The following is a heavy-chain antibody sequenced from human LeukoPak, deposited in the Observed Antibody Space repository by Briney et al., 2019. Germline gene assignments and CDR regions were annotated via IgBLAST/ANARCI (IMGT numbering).Heavy chain of an antibody. J-gene: IGHJ4*02. V-gene: IGHV1-2*02. CDR3: ARGCSGGSCYSAYFDY. CDR1: GYTFTGYY. D-gene: IGHD2-15*01. CDR2: INPNSGGT. Sequence: ASVKVSCKASGYTFTGYYIHWVRQAPGQGLEWMGWINPNSGGTNYAQKFQGRVTMTRDTSISSAYMELSRLRSDDTAVYYCARGCSGGSCYSAYFDYWGQGTLVTVSS.